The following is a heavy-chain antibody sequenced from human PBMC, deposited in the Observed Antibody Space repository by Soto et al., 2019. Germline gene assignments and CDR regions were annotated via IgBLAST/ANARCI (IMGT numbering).Heavy chain of an antibody. CDR2: ISYDGSNK. V-gene: IGHV3-30-3*01. Sequence: PGGSLRLSCAASGFTFSSYAMHWVRQAPGKGLEWVAVISYDGSNKYYADSVKGRFTISRDNSKNTLYLQMNSLRAEDTAVYYCARDNRGYFDYWGQGTLVTVSS. D-gene: IGHD3-16*01. CDR3: ARDNRGYFDY. J-gene: IGHJ4*02. CDR1: GFTFSSYA.